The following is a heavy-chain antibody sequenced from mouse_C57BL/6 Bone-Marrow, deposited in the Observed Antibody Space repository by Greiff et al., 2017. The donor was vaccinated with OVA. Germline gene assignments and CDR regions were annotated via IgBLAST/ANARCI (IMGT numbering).Heavy chain of an antibody. CDR2: ISNGGGST. CDR1: GFTFSDYY. D-gene: IGHD3-2*02. J-gene: IGHJ2*01. Sequence: EVKLMESGGGLVQPGGSLKLSCAASGFTFSDYYMYWVRQTPEKRLEWVAYISNGGGSTYYPDTVKGRFTISRDNAKNTLYLQMSRLKSEDTAMYYCARHSSDLWDYWGQGTTLTVSS. CDR3: ARHSSDLWDY. V-gene: IGHV5-12*01.